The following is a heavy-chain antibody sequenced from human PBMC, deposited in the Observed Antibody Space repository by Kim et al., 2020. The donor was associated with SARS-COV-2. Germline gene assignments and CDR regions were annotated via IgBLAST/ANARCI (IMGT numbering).Heavy chain of an antibody. J-gene: IGHJ4*02. V-gene: IGHV4-39*01. CDR3: AAIFEY. Sequence: IFHNGRTNYNPSLKSRVTISMDSSKNQFSLKLTSMTATDAAVYYCAAIFEYWGQGTLVPVSS. CDR2: IFHNGRT.